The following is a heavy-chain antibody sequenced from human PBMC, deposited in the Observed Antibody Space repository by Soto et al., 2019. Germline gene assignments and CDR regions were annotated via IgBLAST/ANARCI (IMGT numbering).Heavy chain of an antibody. Sequence: ASVKVSCKSSGYPFTHYGITWVRQAPGQGLEWMGWISPYNGNTNYGQTLQGRVTLTTDTSTSKVYMELRSLRSDDTAVYYCARDQSFDRSYYYGIDVWGQGTTVTVSS. V-gene: IGHV1-18*01. D-gene: IGHD3-10*01. CDR3: ARDQSFDRSYYYGIDV. CDR2: ISPYNGNT. J-gene: IGHJ6*02. CDR1: GYPFTHYG.